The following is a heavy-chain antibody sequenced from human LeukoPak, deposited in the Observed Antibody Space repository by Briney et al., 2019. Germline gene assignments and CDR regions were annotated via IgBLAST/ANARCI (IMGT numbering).Heavy chain of an antibody. CDR2: IIPIFGTA. Sequence: ASVKVSCKASGGTFSSYAISWVRQAPGQGLEWMGGIIPIFGTANYAQKFQGRVTITADKSTSTAYMELSSLRSEDTAVYYCARKHSSSSEGWFDPWGQGTLVTVSS. CDR1: GGTFSSYA. J-gene: IGHJ5*02. D-gene: IGHD6-6*01. CDR3: ARKHSSSSEGWFDP. V-gene: IGHV1-69*06.